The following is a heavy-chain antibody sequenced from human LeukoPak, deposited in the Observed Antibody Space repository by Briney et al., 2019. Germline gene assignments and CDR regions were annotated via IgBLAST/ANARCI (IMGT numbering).Heavy chain of an antibody. CDR2: ISYIGST. J-gene: IGHJ3*02. CDR1: GGSFSSHY. D-gene: IGHD4-17*01. V-gene: IGHV4-59*11. CDR3: ARDPTTVTKGLDI. Sequence: PSETLSLTCTVSGGSFSSHYWSWIRQPPGKGLEWIGYISYIGSTNYNPSLKSRVTISVDTSKNQFSLKLSSVTAADTAVYYCARDPTTVTKGLDIWGQGTMVTVSP.